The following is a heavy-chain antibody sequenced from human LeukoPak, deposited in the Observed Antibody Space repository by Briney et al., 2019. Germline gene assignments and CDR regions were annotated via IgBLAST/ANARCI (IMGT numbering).Heavy chain of an antibody. J-gene: IGHJ5*02. V-gene: IGHV3-30*02. CDR1: GFTFSSYG. D-gene: IGHD2-15*01. CDR2: IRYDGSNR. Sequence: GGSLRLSCAASGFTFSSYGMHWVRQAPGKGLEWVAFIRYDGSNRYYADSVKGRFTISRDNSKNTLYLQMNSLRAEDTAVYYCAREYCSGGSCYWFDPWGQGTLVTVSS. CDR3: AREYCSGGSCYWFDP.